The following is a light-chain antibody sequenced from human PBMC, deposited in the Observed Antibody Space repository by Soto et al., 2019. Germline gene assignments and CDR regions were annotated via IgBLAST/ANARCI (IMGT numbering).Light chain of an antibody. CDR1: QSISRF. Sequence: DLQMTQSPSSLSASVGDRVTITCRASQSISRFLNWYQQKPGKAPKLLIFGASSLQSGVPSRFSGSGSGTDFTLTISSLQPEDFATYYCQQSYSTPPYTFGQGTKLEIK. V-gene: IGKV1-39*01. CDR2: GAS. CDR3: QQSYSTPPYT. J-gene: IGKJ2*01.